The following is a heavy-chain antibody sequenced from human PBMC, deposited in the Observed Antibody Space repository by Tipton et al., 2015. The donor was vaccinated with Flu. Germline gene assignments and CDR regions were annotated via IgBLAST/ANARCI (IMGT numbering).Heavy chain of an antibody. D-gene: IGHD3-22*01. CDR2: IFPGDSDA. J-gene: IGHJ4*02. Sequence: QSGPEVKKPGESLKISCKASGYTFRDYWIAWVRQMPGKGLEWMGIIFPGDSDARYSPSVQGQVTMSVDKSISTAYLQWSSLKASDTAIYYCARQTYYHELSGFIDYWGQGTLVTVSS. V-gene: IGHV5-51*01. CDR1: GYTFRDYW. CDR3: ARQTYYHELSGFIDY.